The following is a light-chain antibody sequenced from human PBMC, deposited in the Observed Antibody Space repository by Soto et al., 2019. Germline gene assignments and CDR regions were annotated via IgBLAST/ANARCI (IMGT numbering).Light chain of an antibody. CDR2: NAI. V-gene: IGKV1-6*01. Sequence: QVTQSPPSLSAPVGDRVTITCRASQAISNGLSWYQHKPSQAPALLIFNAINFKSGAPRRFRGSSSGTHFTFTISSLQPEDPPTYYCLHDYAPPLTFGRRTKVHI. CDR3: LHDYAPPLT. CDR1: QAISNG. J-gene: IGKJ3*01.